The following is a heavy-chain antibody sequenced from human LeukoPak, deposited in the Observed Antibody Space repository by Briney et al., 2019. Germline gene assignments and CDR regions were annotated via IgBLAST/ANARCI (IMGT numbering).Heavy chain of an antibody. Sequence: PSETLSLTCAVYGGSFSGYYWSWIRQPPGEGLEWIGEINHSGSTNYNPSLKSRVTISVDTSKNQFSLKLSSVTAADTAVYYCARHCRYGGLDYWGQGALVTVSS. CDR2: INHSGST. D-gene: IGHD2-15*01. CDR3: ARHCRYGGLDY. V-gene: IGHV4-34*01. CDR1: GGSFSGYY. J-gene: IGHJ4*02.